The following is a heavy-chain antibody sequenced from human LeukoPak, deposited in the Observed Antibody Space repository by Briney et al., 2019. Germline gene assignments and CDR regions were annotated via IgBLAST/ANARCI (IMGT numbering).Heavy chain of an antibody. CDR2: ISSSSSYI. D-gene: IGHD3-22*01. J-gene: IGHJ4*02. V-gene: IGHV3-21*01. CDR3: ASFHYDSSGYYLDY. Sequence: KTGGSLRLSCAASGFTFSSYWMSWVRQAPGKGLEWVSSISSSSSYIYYADSVKGRFTISRDNAKNSLYLQMNSLRAEDTAVYYCASFHYDSSGYYLDYWGQGTLVTVSS. CDR1: GFTFSSYW.